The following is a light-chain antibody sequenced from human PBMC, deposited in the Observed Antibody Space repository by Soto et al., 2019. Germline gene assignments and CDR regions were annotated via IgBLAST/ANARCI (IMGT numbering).Light chain of an antibody. Sequence: QSALTQPASVSGSPGQSITISCTGTSSDVGGYNYVSWYQQHPGKAPKLMIYEVSNRPSGVSNRFSGSKSGNTASLTISGLLADDEADYYCSSYTSRSTLDYVFGSGTKVTVL. V-gene: IGLV2-14*01. CDR3: SSYTSRSTLDYV. J-gene: IGLJ1*01. CDR1: SSDVGGYNY. CDR2: EVS.